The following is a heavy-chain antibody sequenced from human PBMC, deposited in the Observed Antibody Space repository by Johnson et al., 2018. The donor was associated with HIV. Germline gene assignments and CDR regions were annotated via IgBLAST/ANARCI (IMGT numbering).Heavy chain of an antibody. D-gene: IGHD3-22*01. V-gene: IGHV3-30*03. CDR3: ARIRVAVITEVGAFDM. J-gene: IGHJ3*02. CDR1: GFTFSSYG. Sequence: VQLVESGGGVVQPGRSLRLSCAASGFTFSSYGMHWVRQAPGKGLEWVAVISYDGTNKYYADSVKGRFTISRDNSKNTLFLQMNSLRPEDTAVYFCARIRVAVITEVGAFDMWGQGTMVTVSS. CDR2: ISYDGTNK.